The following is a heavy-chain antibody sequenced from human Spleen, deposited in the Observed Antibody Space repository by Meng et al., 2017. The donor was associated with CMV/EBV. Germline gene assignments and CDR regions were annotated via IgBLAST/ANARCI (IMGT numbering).Heavy chain of an antibody. CDR3: AKTFYSPWSGYYPRTRGRGIDF. Sequence: GESLKISCAASGLIFGNYAMAWVRRAPGKGLEWVSSLTGDGLNTYYADSMKDRFSVSRDNSKNILFLQMNSLRAEDTAVYYCAKTFYSPWSGYYPRTRGRGIDFWGQGTLVTVSS. D-gene: IGHD3-3*01. J-gene: IGHJ4*02. CDR2: LTGDGLNT. V-gene: IGHV3-23*01. CDR1: GLIFGNYA.